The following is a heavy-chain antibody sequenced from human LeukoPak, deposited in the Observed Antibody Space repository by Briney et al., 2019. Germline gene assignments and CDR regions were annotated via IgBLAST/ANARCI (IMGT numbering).Heavy chain of an antibody. V-gene: IGHV3-7*03. CDR3: ARKAYGLDV. Sequence: GGSLRLSCAPSGFTFSSYWMSWVRQAPGKGQEWVANIKQDGSEKYYVDSVKGRFTISRDNAKNSLYLRMNSLRAEDTAVYYCARKAYGLDVWGKGTTVTVSS. CDR1: GFTFSSYW. CDR2: IKQDGSEK. J-gene: IGHJ6*04.